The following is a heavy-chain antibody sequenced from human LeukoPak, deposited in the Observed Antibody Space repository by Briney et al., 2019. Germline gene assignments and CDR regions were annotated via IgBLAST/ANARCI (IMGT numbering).Heavy chain of an antibody. CDR1: GFTFRSYE. CDR2: ISSSGSTI. D-gene: IGHD4-17*01. J-gene: IGHJ5*02. V-gene: IGHV3-48*03. CDR3: TRTTVTINAFDP. Sequence: GGSLRLSCAASGFTFRSYEMYWVRQAPGKGLEWLSYISSSGSTIYYADSVKGRFTISRDNAKNSLYLQMNSLRVEDTAVYYCTRTTVTINAFDPWGQGTLVTVSS.